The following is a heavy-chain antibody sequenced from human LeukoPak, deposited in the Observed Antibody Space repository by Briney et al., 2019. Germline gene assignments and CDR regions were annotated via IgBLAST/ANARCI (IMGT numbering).Heavy chain of an antibody. V-gene: IGHV3-21*01. J-gene: IGHJ4*02. CDR2: ISSSSSYI. CDR1: GFTFSSYS. D-gene: IGHD6-13*01. Sequence: GGSLRLXCAASGFTFSSYSMNWVRQAPGKALEWVSSISSSSSYIYYADSVKGRFTISRDNAKNSLYLQMNSLRAEDTAVYYCARGQQQAYYFDYWGQGTLVTVSS. CDR3: ARGQQQAYYFDY.